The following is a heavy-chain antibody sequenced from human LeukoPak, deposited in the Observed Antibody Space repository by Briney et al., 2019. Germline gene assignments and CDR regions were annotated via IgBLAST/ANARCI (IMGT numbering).Heavy chain of an antibody. V-gene: IGHV6-1*01. CDR2: TYYRSKWYN. CDR1: GDSVSSNSAA. CDR3: ARESRKAVAGTPLGY. D-gene: IGHD6-19*01. J-gene: IGHJ4*02. Sequence: SQTLSLTCAISGDSVSSNSAAWNWIRQSPSRGLEWLGRTYYRSKWYNDYAASVKSRITINPDTSKNQFSLQLNSVTPEDTAVYYCARESRKAVAGTPLGYWGQGTLVTVSS.